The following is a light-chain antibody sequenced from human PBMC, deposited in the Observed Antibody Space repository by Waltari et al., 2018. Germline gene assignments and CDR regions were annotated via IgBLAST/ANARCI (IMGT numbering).Light chain of an antibody. CDR1: SSDVGAYNY. CDR2: EVT. V-gene: IGLV2-8*01. CDR3: CSYTDRSTMV. Sequence: SALTQPPSASGSPGQSVSISCTGTSSDVGAYNYVSWYQQPPGKAPRLMIYEVTKRPSGVPDRFSGSKSGNTASLTVSGLQTEDEADYYCCSYTDRSTMVFGAGTKLTVL. J-gene: IGLJ3*02.